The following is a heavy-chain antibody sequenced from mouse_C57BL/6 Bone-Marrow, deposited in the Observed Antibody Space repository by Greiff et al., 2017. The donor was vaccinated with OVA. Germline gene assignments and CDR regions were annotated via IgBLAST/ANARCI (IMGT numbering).Heavy chain of an antibody. CDR1: GFNIKDDY. Sequence: EVQLVESGAELVRPGASVKLSCTASGFNIKDDYMHWVKQRPEQGLEWIGWIDPENGDTEYASKFQGKATITADTSSNTAYLQLSSLTSEDTAVYYCTTYNWEDAMDYWGQGTSVTVSS. V-gene: IGHV14-4*01. D-gene: IGHD4-1*01. CDR3: TTYNWEDAMDY. J-gene: IGHJ4*01. CDR2: IDPENGDT.